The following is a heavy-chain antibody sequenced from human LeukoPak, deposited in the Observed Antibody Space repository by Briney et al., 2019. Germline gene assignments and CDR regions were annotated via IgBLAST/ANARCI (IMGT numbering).Heavy chain of an antibody. D-gene: IGHD6-19*01. CDR2: IYYSGST. CDR3: ATGPSGYYYYGMDV. CDR1: GGSVSSGSYY. J-gene: IGHJ6*04. Sequence: PSETLSLTCTVSGGSVSSGSYYWSWIRQPPGKGLEWIGYIYYSGSTNYNPSLKSRVTISVDTSKNQFSLKLSSVTAADTAVYYCATGPSGYYYYGMDVWGKGTTVTVSS. V-gene: IGHV4-61*01.